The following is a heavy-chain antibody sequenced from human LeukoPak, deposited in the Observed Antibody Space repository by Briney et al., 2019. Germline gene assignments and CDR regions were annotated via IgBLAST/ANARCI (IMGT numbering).Heavy chain of an antibody. J-gene: IGHJ4*02. CDR1: GFTVSTNY. V-gene: IGHV3-66*02. CDR3: ARGSAYSH. D-gene: IGHD3-22*01. Sequence: GGSLRLSCAASGFTVSTNYMSWVRQAPGKGLEWVSVIYSGGSTYYADSVKGRFTISRDNSKSMLYLQMSSLRAEDTAVYYCARGSAYSHWGQGTLVTVSS. CDR2: IYSGGST.